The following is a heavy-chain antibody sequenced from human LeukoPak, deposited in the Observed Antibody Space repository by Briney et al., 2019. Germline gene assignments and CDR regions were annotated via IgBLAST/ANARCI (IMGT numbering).Heavy chain of an antibody. V-gene: IGHV1-2*02. D-gene: IGHD6-13*01. CDR2: INPNSGGT. CDR3: AFLSIAAAGLTDY. Sequence: RASVTVSCKASGYTFTGYYMHWVRQAPGQGLEWMGWINPNSGGTNYAQKFQGRVTMTRDTSISTAYMELSRLRSDDTAVYYCAFLSIAAAGLTDYWGQGTLVTVSS. J-gene: IGHJ4*02. CDR1: GYTFTGYY.